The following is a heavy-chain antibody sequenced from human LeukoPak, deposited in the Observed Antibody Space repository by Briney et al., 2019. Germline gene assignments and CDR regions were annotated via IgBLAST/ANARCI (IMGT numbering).Heavy chain of an antibody. V-gene: IGHV1-58*02. CDR2: IVVGSGNT. Sequence: SVKVSCKASGFIFTSSAMQWVRQARGQRREWIGWIVVGSGNTNYAQKSRERVTITRDMSTSTAYMELSSLRSEDTAVYYCAAWAASGSSDWYVPWGQGTLVTVSS. D-gene: IGHD6-19*01. CDR3: AAWAASGSSDWYVP. CDR1: GFIFTSSA. J-gene: IGHJ5*02.